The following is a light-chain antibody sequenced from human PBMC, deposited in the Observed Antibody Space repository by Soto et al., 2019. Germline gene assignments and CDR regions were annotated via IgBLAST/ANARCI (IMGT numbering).Light chain of an antibody. CDR3: QQHNTYTRT. Sequence: DIQITQSPSTLSASVGDRVTITCRASQSIRNDLGWYQQKSGKAPKRLIYAASSLQFGVPSRFSGSGSGTEFTLTISSLQPEDFATYYCQQHNTYTRTFGEGTKVDIK. CDR2: AAS. J-gene: IGKJ1*01. V-gene: IGKV1-17*01. CDR1: QSIRND.